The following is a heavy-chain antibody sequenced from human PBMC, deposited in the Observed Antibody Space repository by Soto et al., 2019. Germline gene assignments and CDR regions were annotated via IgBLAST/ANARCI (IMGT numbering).Heavy chain of an antibody. CDR1: GGSISSNNW. V-gene: IGHV4-4*02. J-gene: IGHJ4*02. D-gene: IGHD1-26*01. Sequence: PSETVSLTCAVYGGSISSNNWWSWVRQPPGKGLEWIGEIFQSGSTHYRLSLKSRVTISVDKSKNHFSLNLTSVTAADTAVYYCARVYSGSYSDSWGQGTLVTVSS. CDR2: IFQSGST. CDR3: ARVYSGSYSDS.